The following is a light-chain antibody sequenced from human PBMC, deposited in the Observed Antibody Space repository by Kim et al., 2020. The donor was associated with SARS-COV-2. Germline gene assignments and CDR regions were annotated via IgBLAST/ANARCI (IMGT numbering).Light chain of an antibody. J-gene: IGLJ1*01. CDR1: SNIVGNQG. V-gene: IGLV10-54*02. CDR2: RNN. CDR3: SALDSSLSAYV. Sequence: QTPTLTRTGNSNIVGNQGAAWLQQHQGHPPKLLSYRNNNRPSGISERFSASRSGNTASLTITGLQPEDEADYYCSALDSSLSAYVFGTGTKVTVL.